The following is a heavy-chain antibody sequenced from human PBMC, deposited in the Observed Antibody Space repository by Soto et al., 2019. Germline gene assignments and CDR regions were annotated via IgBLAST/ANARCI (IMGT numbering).Heavy chain of an antibody. CDR1: GFTFSSYA. J-gene: IGHJ3*02. Sequence: EPQLLESWGGLGHPGGSLRLSCAASGFTFSSYAMNWVRQAPGKGLEWVAAISGSGVSTYYADSVRGRSTISRDNSKKTVDLQMNSLRAEDTAVYYCAKFYCISIMCQVPAAKSTGGFEIWGQGTLVTVS. D-gene: IGHD2-2*01. CDR3: AKFYCISIMCQVPAAKSTGGFEI. CDR2: ISGSGVST. V-gene: IGHV3-23*01.